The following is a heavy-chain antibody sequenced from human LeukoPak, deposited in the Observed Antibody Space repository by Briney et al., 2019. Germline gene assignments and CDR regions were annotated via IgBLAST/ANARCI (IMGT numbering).Heavy chain of an antibody. J-gene: IGHJ6*03. CDR3: ARDQDKRYDFWSGYYATYYYYYMDV. CDR2: ISSSSSYI. D-gene: IGHD3-3*01. CDR1: GFTFDDYG. Sequence: GGSLRLSCAASGFTFDDYGMSWVRQAPGKGLEWVSSISSSSSYIYYADSVKGRFTISRDNAKNSLYLQMNSLRAEDTAVYYCARDQDKRYDFWSGYYATYYYYYMDVWGKGTTVTVSS. V-gene: IGHV3-21*01.